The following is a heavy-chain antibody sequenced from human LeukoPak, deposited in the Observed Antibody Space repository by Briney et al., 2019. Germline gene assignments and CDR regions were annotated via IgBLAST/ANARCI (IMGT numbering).Heavy chain of an antibody. V-gene: IGHV4-59*08. Sequence: SETLSLTCTVSGGSISSYFWSWIRQPPGKGLEWIGYIYYTGSTDYNPSLKSRVTMSVDTSKNQFSLNLSSVTAADTAVYYCARLRGEGSSGWRIDYWGQGTLVTVSS. J-gene: IGHJ4*02. CDR1: GGSISSYF. CDR2: IYYTGST. CDR3: ARLRGEGSSGWRIDY. D-gene: IGHD6-19*01.